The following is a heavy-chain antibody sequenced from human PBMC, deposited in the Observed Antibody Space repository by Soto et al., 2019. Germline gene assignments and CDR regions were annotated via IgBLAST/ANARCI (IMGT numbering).Heavy chain of an antibody. V-gene: IGHV4-34*01. D-gene: IGHD3-10*01. CDR2: INHSGST. CDR1: GGSFSGYY. Sequence: QVQLQQWGAGLLKPSETLSLTCAVYGGSFSGYYWSWIRQPPGKGLEWIGEINHSGSTNYNPSLKSRVTISVDTSMNQFSLKLSSVTAADTAVYYSARGYYYGSGSYSNWGQGTLVTVSS. J-gene: IGHJ4*02. CDR3: ARGYYYGSGSYSN.